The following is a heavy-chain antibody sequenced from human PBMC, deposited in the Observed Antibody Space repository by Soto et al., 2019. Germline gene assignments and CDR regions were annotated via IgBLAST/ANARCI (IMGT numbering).Heavy chain of an antibody. D-gene: IGHD5-12*01. CDR2: ISSSGYTV. V-gene: IGHV3-48*03. J-gene: IGHJ4*02. Sequence: GSLRLSCAASRFTFSTYEMNWVRQAPGKGLEWVSYISSSGYTVYYADSVKGRFTISRDNTRNSLYLQMNSLRDEDTALYYCVRYCTTTLCNGVATRTFDYWGQGTLVTVSS. CDR3: VRYCTTTLCNGVATRTFDY. CDR1: RFTFSTYE.